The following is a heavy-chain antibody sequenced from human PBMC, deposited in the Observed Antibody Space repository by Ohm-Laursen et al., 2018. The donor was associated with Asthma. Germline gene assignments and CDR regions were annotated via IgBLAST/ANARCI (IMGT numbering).Heavy chain of an antibody. D-gene: IGHD6-13*01. J-gene: IGHJ4*02. Sequence: PSDTLSLTCTVSGGSISGSSYFWCWIRQPPREGLELIGGIYYSGNTYYNPSLKGRAIISVDTSKNQISLKLRSVTAADTAVYYCERATHGPKAAAGFFDYWGQGTLVTVSS. CDR2: IYYSGNT. CDR1: GGSISGSSYF. V-gene: IGHV4-39*07. CDR3: ERATHGPKAAAGFFDY.